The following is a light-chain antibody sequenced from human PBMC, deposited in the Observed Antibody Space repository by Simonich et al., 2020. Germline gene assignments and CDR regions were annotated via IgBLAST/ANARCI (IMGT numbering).Light chain of an antibody. CDR1: SSDVGGYNY. Sequence: QSALTQPASVSGSPGQSITISCTGTSSDVGGYNYVSWSQQHPGKAPKLKIYDVSKRPSWVSNRFSGSKSGNTASLTISGLQAEDEADYYCSSYTSSSTLVFGGGTKLTVL. V-gene: IGLV2-14*01. CDR2: DVS. J-gene: IGLJ3*02. CDR3: SSYTSSSTLV.